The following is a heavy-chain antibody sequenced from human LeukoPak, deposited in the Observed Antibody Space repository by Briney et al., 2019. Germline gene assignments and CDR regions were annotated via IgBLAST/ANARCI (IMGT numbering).Heavy chain of an antibody. J-gene: IGHJ6*02. Sequence: SVKVSCKASGDTFSSYAISWLRQAPGQGLEWMGGIIPIFGTANYAQKFQGRVTITADESTSTAYMELSSLRSEDTAVYYCARDLIAAAELNYYGMDVWGQGTTVTVSS. CDR1: GDTFSSYA. CDR3: ARDLIAAAELNYYGMDV. CDR2: IIPIFGTA. D-gene: IGHD6-13*01. V-gene: IGHV1-69*13.